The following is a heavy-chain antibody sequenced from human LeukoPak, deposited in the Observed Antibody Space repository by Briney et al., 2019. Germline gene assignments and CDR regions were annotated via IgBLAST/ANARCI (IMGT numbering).Heavy chain of an antibody. Sequence: GGSLRLSCAASGFTFSSCAMHWVRQAPGKGLEWVAVISYDGSNKYYADSVKGRFTISRDNSKNTLYLQMNSLRAEDTAVYYCARAYDFWSGSDAFDIWGQGTMVTVSS. CDR1: GFTFSSCA. D-gene: IGHD3-3*01. CDR2: ISYDGSNK. CDR3: ARAYDFWSGSDAFDI. V-gene: IGHV3-30*04. J-gene: IGHJ3*02.